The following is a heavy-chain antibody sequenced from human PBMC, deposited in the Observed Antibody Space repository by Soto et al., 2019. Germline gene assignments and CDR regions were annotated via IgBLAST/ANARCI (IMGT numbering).Heavy chain of an antibody. Sequence: EVQLLESGGGLVQPGGSLRLSCAASGFTFSSYAMSWVRQAPGKGLEWVSVISGSGGSTYYADSVKGRFTVSRDNSNNTLYLQMNSLRAEDTAVYYCAKDLYGASGWDYWGQGTLVTVSS. V-gene: IGHV3-23*01. CDR2: ISGSGGST. CDR1: GFTFSSYA. CDR3: AKDLYGASGWDY. J-gene: IGHJ4*02. D-gene: IGHD3-10*01.